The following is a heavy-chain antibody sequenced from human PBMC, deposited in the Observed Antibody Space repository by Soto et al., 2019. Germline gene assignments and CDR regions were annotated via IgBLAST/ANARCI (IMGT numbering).Heavy chain of an antibody. Sequence: EVQLVESGGDLVEPGGSLTLSCTTSGFSFDNAWMTWIRQAPGKGLEWVGRMKSKTDGGTTDYASPVEGRFTISRDDSKNILFLHMNSLNIDDTGMYYCTTDLPWSYGALGYWGQGTLVIVSS. J-gene: IGHJ4*02. D-gene: IGHD1-26*01. V-gene: IGHV3-15*01. CDR2: MKSKTDGGTT. CDR1: GFSFDNAW. CDR3: TTDLPWSYGALGY.